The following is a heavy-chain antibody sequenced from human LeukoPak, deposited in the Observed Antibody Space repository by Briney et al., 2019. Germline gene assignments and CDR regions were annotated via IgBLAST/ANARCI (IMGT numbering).Heavy chain of an antibody. CDR3: ARGDELPAAMGNNWFDP. CDR2: IYYSGST. D-gene: IGHD2-2*01. J-gene: IGHJ5*02. Sequence: SETLSLTCTVSGGSISSGGYYWSWIRQHPGKGLEWIGYIYYSGSTYYNPSLKSRVTISVDTSKNQFSLKLSSVTAADTAVYYRARGDELPAAMGNNWFDPWGQGTLVTVSS. CDR1: GGSISSGGYY. V-gene: IGHV4-31*03.